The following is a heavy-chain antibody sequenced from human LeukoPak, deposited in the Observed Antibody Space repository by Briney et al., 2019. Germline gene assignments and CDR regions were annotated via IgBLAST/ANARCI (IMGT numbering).Heavy chain of an antibody. V-gene: IGHV4-39*07. CDR3: ARVSGGSGIWYFDL. D-gene: IGHD3-10*01. J-gene: IGHJ2*01. Sequence: SETLSLTCTVSGGSISSSSYYWGWIRQPPGRGLEWIGSIYYSGSTYYNPSLKSRVTMSVDTSKNQFSLKLSSVTAADTAVYYCARVSGGSGIWYFDLWGRGTLVTVSS. CDR2: IYYSGST. CDR1: GGSISSSSYY.